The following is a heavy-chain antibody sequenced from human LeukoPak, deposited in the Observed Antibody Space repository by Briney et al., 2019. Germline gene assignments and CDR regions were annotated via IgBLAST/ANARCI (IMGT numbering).Heavy chain of an antibody. CDR1: GYSFTNYW. CDR2: IYPGYSDT. J-gene: IGHJ4*02. Sequence: GESLKISCKGSGYSFTNYWIGWVRQMPGKGLEWIGIIYPGYSDTRYSPSFQGQVTISADKSISTAYLQWSSLKASDTAMYYCITGGSGSFYNPLDYWGQGTLVIVSS. D-gene: IGHD3-10*01. CDR3: ITGGSGSFYNPLDY. V-gene: IGHV5-51*01.